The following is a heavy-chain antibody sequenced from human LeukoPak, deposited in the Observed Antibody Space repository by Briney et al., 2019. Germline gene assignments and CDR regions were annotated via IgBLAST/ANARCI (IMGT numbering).Heavy chain of an antibody. V-gene: IGHV3-7*01. CDR2: IKQDGSEK. D-gene: IGHD3-16*02. J-gene: IGHJ4*02. Sequence: GGSLRLSCAASGFTFSSYWMCWVRQAPGKGLEWVANIKQDGSEKYYVDSVKGRFTISRDNDKNSLFLQMTSLSAEDTAVYYCARVGGRYSPLGYWGQGTLVTVSS. CDR3: ARVGGRYSPLGY. CDR1: GFTFSSYW.